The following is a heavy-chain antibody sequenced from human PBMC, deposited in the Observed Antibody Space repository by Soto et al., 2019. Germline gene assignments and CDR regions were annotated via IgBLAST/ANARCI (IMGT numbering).Heavy chain of an antibody. Sequence: SETLSLTCAVYGGSFSGYYWSWIRQPPGKGLEWIGEINHSGSTNYNPSLKSRVTISVDTSKNQFSLKLSSVTAADTAVYYCASYNWNDVADGYYFDYWGQGTLVTVSS. V-gene: IGHV4-34*01. CDR3: ASYNWNDVADGYYFDY. D-gene: IGHD1-20*01. CDR2: INHSGST. CDR1: GGSFSGYY. J-gene: IGHJ4*02.